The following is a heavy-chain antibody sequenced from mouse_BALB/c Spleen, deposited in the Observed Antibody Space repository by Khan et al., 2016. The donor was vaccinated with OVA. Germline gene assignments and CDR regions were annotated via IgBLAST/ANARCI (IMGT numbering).Heavy chain of an antibody. V-gene: IGHV5-6-5*01. J-gene: IGHJ1*01. CDR2: ISSGGST. CDR1: GFTFRSYA. D-gene: IGHD1-1*01. Sequence: EVELVESGGGLVRPGGSPKLSCAASGFTFRSYAMSWVRQTPEKRLEWVASISSGGSTYYPDSVKGRFTISRDNARIILYLQMSSLRSEDTAMYYCARPGTTGWYFDVWGAGTTVTVSS. CDR3: ARPGTTGWYFDV.